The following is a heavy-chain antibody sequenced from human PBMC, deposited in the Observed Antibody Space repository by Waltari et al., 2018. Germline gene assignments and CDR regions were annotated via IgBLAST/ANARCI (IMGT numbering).Heavy chain of an antibody. V-gene: IGHV4-34*02. CDR1: GGSVSGYY. Sequence: QVQLQQWGAGLLKPSETLSLTCGLYGGSVSGYYWSWIRQPPGKGLEWLGEINHMGAGEYNPSRRGRATRSVDTSKNQVYLEVTSVTAADTANYYCARYTSSWSKYIQYWGRGSLVTVSS. D-gene: IGHD6-19*01. CDR2: INHMGAG. J-gene: IGHJ1*01. CDR3: ARYTSSWSKYIQY.